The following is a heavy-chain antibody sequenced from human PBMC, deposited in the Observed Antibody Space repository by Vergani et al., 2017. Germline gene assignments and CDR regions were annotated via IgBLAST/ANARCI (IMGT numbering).Heavy chain of an antibody. D-gene: IGHD2-2*01. V-gene: IGHV3-30-3*01. CDR1: GFTFSSYW. Sequence: VQLVESGGGLVQPGGSLRLSCAASGFTFSSYWMSWVRQAPGKGLEWVAVISYDGSNKYYADSVKGRFTISRDNSKNTLYLQMNSLRAEDTAVYYCARGNSYRGWFDPWGQGTLVTVSS. J-gene: IGHJ5*02. CDR3: ARGNSYRGWFDP. CDR2: ISYDGSNK.